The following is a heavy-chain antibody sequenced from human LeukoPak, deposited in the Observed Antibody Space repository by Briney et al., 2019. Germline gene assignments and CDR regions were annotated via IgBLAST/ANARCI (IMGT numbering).Heavy chain of an antibody. Sequence: PGGSLRLSCAASGFTFSSYSMNWVRQAPGKGLEWVSSISSSSSYIYYADSVKGRFTISRDNAKNSLYLQMNSPRAEDTAVYYCASDRRGYYSLDAFDIWGQGTMVTVSS. J-gene: IGHJ3*02. CDR2: ISSSSSYI. D-gene: IGHD3-22*01. CDR1: GFTFSSYS. CDR3: ASDRRGYYSLDAFDI. V-gene: IGHV3-21*01.